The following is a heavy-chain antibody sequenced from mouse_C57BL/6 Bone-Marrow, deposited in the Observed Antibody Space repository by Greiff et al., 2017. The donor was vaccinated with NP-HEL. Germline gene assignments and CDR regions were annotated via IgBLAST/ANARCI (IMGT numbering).Heavy chain of an antibody. CDR1: GYTFTDYE. Sequence: VQLQQSGAELVRPGASVTLSCKASGYTFTDYEMHWVKQTPVHGLEWIGAIDPETGGTAYNQKFKGKAILTADKSSSTAYMELRSLTSEDSAVYYCTRTVGFYWYFDVWGTGTTVTVSS. D-gene: IGHD4-1*01. V-gene: IGHV1-15*01. CDR2: IDPETGGT. CDR3: TRTVGFYWYFDV. J-gene: IGHJ1*03.